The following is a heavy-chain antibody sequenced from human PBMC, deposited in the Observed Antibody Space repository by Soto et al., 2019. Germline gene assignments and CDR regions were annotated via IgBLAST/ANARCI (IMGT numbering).Heavy chain of an antibody. CDR1: GGSVSRGSYY. Sequence: SETLSLTCTFSGGSVSRGSYYWSWIRQRPGKGLAWIGYIYYSGSTYYNPSLKSRVTISVDTSKNQFSLKLSSVTAADTAVYYCARGGRGNIVVVPAAICWFDPWGQGTLVTVYS. CDR2: IYYSGST. D-gene: IGHD2-2*02. J-gene: IGHJ5*02. CDR3: ARGGRGNIVVVPAAICWFDP. V-gene: IGHV4-61*01.